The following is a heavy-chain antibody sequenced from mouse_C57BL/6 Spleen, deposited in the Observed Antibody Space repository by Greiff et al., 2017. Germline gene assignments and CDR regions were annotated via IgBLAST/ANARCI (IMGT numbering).Heavy chain of an antibody. CDR2: IHPNSGST. CDR3: ASDTTVVARGYWYFDV. V-gene: IGHV1-64*01. J-gene: IGHJ1*03. CDR1: GYTFTSYW. D-gene: IGHD1-1*01. Sequence: QVQLQQPGAELVKPGASVTLSCKASGYTFTSYWMHWVKQRPGQGLEWIGMIHPNSGSTHYNEKFKSKATLTVDKSSSTAYMQLSSLTSEDSAVYYCASDTTVVARGYWYFDVWGTGTTVTVAS.